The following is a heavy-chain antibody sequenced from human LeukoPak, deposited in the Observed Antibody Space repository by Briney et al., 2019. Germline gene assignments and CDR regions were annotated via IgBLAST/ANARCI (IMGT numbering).Heavy chain of an antibody. Sequence: PSETLSLTCTVSGGSISSYYWSWIRQPPGKGLEWIGYIYYSGSTNYNPSLKSRVTISVDTSKNQFSLKLSSVTAADTAVYYCARGQKNYYGSGSFPHAVYYYYYYMDVWGIGITVTVSS. CDR2: IYYSGST. V-gene: IGHV4-59*01. CDR1: GGSISSYY. CDR3: ARGQKNYYGSGSFPHAVYYYYYYMDV. J-gene: IGHJ6*03. D-gene: IGHD3-10*01.